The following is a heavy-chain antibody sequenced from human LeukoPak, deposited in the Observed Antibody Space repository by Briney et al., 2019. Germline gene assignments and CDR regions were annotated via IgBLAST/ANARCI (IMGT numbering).Heavy chain of an antibody. J-gene: IGHJ4*02. V-gene: IGHV3-21*01. D-gene: IGHD2-15*01. CDR3: ARETSCSGGVCYLNYFDL. CDR1: GFTLSGYA. CDR2: ITSESNHI. Sequence: GWSLRLSCAASGFTLSGYAMHWVRQAPGKGLEWVSSITSESNHIDYADSVKARFTISRDNAKNSLYLQMNSLRAEDTATFYCARETSCSGGVCYLNYFDLWGQGTQVSVSS.